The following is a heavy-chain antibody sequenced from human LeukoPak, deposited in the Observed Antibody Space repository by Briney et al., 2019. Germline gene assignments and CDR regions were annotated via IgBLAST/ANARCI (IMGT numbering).Heavy chain of an antibody. V-gene: IGHV3-21*01. CDR3: ARTAVYYYYYGMDV. CDR1: GFTFDSYS. D-gene: IGHD6-13*01. Sequence: GGSLRLSCAASGFTFDSYSMNWVRQVPGKGLEWVSSISSTASFIYYADSVKGRFTISRDNAKNSLYLQMNSLRAEDTAVYYCARTAVYYYYYGMDVWGQGTTVTVSS. J-gene: IGHJ6*02. CDR2: ISSTASFI.